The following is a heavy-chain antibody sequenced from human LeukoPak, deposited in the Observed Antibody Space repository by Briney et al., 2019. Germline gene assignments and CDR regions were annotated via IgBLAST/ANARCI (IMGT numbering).Heavy chain of an antibody. CDR2: INHSGST. D-gene: IGHD4-11*01. V-gene: IGHV4-39*07. CDR3: ARAYMTTAPYFDY. CDR1: GGSISSGSYY. J-gene: IGHJ4*02. Sequence: SETLSLTCTVSGGSISSGSYYWNWIRQPPGKGLEWIGEINHSGSTNYNPSLKSRVTISVDTSKNQFSLKLSSVTAADTAVYYCARAYMTTAPYFDYWGQGTLVTVSS.